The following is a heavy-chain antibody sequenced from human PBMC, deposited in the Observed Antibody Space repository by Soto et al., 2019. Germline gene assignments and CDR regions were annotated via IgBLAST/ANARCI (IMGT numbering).Heavy chain of an antibody. CDR3: ARRDFWSGYYTKGMDV. V-gene: IGHV5-10-1*01. CDR2: IDPSDSYT. CDR1: GYSFTSYW. D-gene: IGHD3-3*01. Sequence: GESLKISCKGSGYSFTSYWISWVRQMPGKGLEWMGRIDPSDSYTNYSPSFQGHVTISADKSISTACLQWSSLKASDTAMYYCARRDFWSGYYTKGMDVWGQGTTVTAP. J-gene: IGHJ6*02.